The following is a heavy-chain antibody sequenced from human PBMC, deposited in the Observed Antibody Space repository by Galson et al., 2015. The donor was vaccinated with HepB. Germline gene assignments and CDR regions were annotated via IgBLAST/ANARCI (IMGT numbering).Heavy chain of an antibody. CDR3: ARAILSLRIAVAGPVYGMDV. CDR2: ISYDGSNK. J-gene: IGHJ6*02. CDR1: GFTFSSYA. Sequence: SLRLSCAASGFTFSSYAMHWVRQAPGKGLEWVAVISYDGSNKYYADSVKGRFTISRDNSKNTPYLQMNSLRAEDTAVYYCARAILSLRIAVAGPVYGMDVWGQGTTVTVSS. D-gene: IGHD6-19*01. V-gene: IGHV3-30*04.